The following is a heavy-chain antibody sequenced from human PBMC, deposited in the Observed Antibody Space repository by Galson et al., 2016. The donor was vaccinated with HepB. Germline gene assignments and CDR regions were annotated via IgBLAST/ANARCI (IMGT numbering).Heavy chain of an antibody. CDR2: IYWDGDS. Sequence: PALVKPTQTLTLTCTFSGFSLSTSGVGVGWIRQPPGQGLEWLGIIYWDGDSRYSSSLKSRLTITKDTSKNQVVLTMTNVGPVDTATYYCAHSRYYVSGSLDYWGQGTLVTVSS. V-gene: IGHV2-5*02. CDR3: AHSRYYVSGSLDY. J-gene: IGHJ4*02. D-gene: IGHD3-10*01. CDR1: GFSLSTSGVG.